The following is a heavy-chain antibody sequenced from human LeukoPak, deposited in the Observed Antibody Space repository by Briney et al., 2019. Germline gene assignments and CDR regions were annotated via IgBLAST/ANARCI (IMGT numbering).Heavy chain of an antibody. D-gene: IGHD2-2*01. Sequence: GGSLRLSCAASGFTFSSYGMHWVRQAPGKGLEWVAVISYDGSNKYYADSVKGRFTISRDNSKNTLYLQMNSLRAEDTAVYYCAKRGWKEDRVPAAIEYYFDYWGQGTLVTVSS. CDR3: AKRGWKEDRVPAAIEYYFDY. CDR2: ISYDGSNK. V-gene: IGHV3-30*18. CDR1: GFTFSSYG. J-gene: IGHJ4*02.